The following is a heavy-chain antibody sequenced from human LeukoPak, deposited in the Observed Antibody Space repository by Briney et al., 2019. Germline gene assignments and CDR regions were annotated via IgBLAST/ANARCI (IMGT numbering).Heavy chain of an antibody. Sequence: ASVKVSCKASGYTFTGYYMHWVRQAPGQGLEWMGWINPNSGGTNYAQKFQGRVTMTRDTSISTAYMELSSLRSEDTAVYYCARDDSSGPADYWGQGTLVTVSS. CDR3: ARDDSSGPADY. V-gene: IGHV1-2*02. CDR1: GYTFTGYY. J-gene: IGHJ4*02. CDR2: INPNSGGT. D-gene: IGHD3-22*01.